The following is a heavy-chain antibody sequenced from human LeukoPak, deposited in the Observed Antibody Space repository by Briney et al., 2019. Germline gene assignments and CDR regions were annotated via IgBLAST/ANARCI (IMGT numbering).Heavy chain of an antibody. Sequence: GGSLRLSCAASGFTFSTYLIHWVRQAPGKGLVWVSRITGDGTNTLYADSVQGRFTISRDNAKNSLYLQMNSLRAEDTAVYYCARALYSSGWYPDYWGQGTLVTVSS. J-gene: IGHJ4*02. CDR1: GFTFSTYL. CDR2: ITGDGTNT. D-gene: IGHD6-19*01. CDR3: ARALYSSGWYPDY. V-gene: IGHV3-74*01.